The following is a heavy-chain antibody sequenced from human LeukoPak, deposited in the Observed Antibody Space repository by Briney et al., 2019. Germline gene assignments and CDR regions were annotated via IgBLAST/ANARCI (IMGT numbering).Heavy chain of an antibody. J-gene: IGHJ4*02. Sequence: SETLSLPCTFSGGSLSSTAYYWSWNRQHPGKGLEWIGYIYYSGSTYYNPSLKSRVTMSVDTSKNQFSLNLSSVTAADTAVYYCARGDGYNQGDWGQGTLVTVSS. CDR2: IYYSGST. V-gene: IGHV4-31*03. D-gene: IGHD5-24*01. CDR3: ARGDGYNQGD. CDR1: GGSLSSTAYY.